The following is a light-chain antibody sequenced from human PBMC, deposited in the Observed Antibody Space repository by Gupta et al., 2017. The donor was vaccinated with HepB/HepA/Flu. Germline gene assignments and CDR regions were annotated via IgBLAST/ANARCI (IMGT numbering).Light chain of an antibody. J-gene: IGKJ1*01. Sequence: DIQMTQSPSSLSASVGDRVTITCRASQSISSSLNWYQQRPGKAPKLLIYDATTLQSGVPSRFSGSGSGTDFSLSIGRLQPEDFVTYYCQQYDRTPQTFGQGTRLEVK. CDR3: QQYDRTPQT. V-gene: IGKV1-39*01. CDR2: DAT. CDR1: QSISSS.